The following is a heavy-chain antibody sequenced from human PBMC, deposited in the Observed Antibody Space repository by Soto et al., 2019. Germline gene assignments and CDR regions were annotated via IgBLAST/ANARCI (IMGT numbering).Heavy chain of an antibody. Sequence: QVQLVQSGAEVTKPGASVTVSCKASGYTFTSYGISWERQAPGQGLEWMGWISAYNGNTNYAQKLQGRVTMTTDTSTSTAYMELMSLRSDDTAVYYCARESPYYESLTGYPYYFDYWGQGTLVTVSS. CDR1: GYTFTSYG. V-gene: IGHV1-18*01. CDR3: ARESPYYESLTGYPYYFDY. CDR2: ISAYNGNT. D-gene: IGHD3-9*01. J-gene: IGHJ4*02.